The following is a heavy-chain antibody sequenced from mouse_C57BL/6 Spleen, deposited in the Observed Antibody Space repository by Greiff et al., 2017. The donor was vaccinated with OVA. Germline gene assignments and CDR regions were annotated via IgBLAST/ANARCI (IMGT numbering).Heavy chain of an antibody. V-gene: IGHV1-50*01. Sequence: VQLQQPGAELVKPGASVKLSCKASGYTFTSYWMQWVKQRPGQGLEWIGEIDPSDSYTNYNQKFKGKATLTVDTSSSTAYMQLSSLTSEDSAVYYCAIWSTDYWGQGTTLTVSS. J-gene: IGHJ2*01. CDR3: AIWSTDY. D-gene: IGHD1-1*02. CDR1: GYTFTSYW. CDR2: IDPSDSYT.